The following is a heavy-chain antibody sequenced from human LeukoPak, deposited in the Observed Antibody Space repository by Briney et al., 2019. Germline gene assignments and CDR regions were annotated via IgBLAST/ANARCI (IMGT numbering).Heavy chain of an antibody. CDR3: ARGQNYAFRFDS. V-gene: IGHV3-7*01. J-gene: IGHJ4*02. Sequence: GGSLRLSCAASGFTFSDYWMTWVRQAPGKGLEWVAHIKQDGSEKYYGDSVKGRFTISRDNAKNLVYLQLNSLGAEDTAVYYCARGQNYAFRFDSWGQGTLVTVSS. CDR2: IKQDGSEK. CDR1: GFTFSDYW. D-gene: IGHD1-7*01.